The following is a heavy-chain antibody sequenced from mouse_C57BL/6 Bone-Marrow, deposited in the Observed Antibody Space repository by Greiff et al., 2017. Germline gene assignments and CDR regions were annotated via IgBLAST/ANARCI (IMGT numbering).Heavy chain of an antibody. CDR3: ARSNWDVDFDY. Sequence: QVQLQQSGAELVRPGTSVKMSCKASGYTFTNYWIGWAKQRPGHGFEWIGDIYPGGGYTNYNEKFKGKATLTADKSSSTASITFISLLSTDSAIYYCARSNWDVDFDYWGQGTTLTVSS. CDR2: IYPGGGYT. V-gene: IGHV1-63*01. D-gene: IGHD4-1*02. J-gene: IGHJ2*01. CDR1: GYTFTNYW.